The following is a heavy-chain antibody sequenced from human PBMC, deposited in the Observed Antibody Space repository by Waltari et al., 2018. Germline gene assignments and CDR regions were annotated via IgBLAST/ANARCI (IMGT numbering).Heavy chain of an antibody. J-gene: IGHJ4*01. CDR2: INANNGDT. D-gene: IGHD2-21*01. CDR3: TREFPGGTHDY. CDR1: GYIFTAYY. Sequence: QVQLVQSGAEVKKPGASVKVSCKASGYIFTAYYFHWVRQAAGQGVEYMWWINANNGDTKPAPKFQGRVTMTRDTSISTAYMELSSLGSDDTAIYYCTREFPGGTHDYWSQGTLVTVSS. V-gene: IGHV1-2*02.